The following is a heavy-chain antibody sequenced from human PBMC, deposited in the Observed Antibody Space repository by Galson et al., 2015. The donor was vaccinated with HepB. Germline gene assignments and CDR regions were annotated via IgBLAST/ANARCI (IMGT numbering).Heavy chain of an antibody. CDR2: IYYSGST. CDR3: ARGRGNFAFDI. D-gene: IGHD4-23*01. V-gene: IGHV4-30-4*07. Sequence: TLSLTCAVSGGSISSGGYSWSWIRQPPGKGLEWIGYIYYSGSTYYNPSLKSRVTISVDTSKNQFSLKLSSVTAADTAVYYCARGRGNFAFDIWGQGTMVTVSS. CDR1: GGSISSGGYS. J-gene: IGHJ3*02.